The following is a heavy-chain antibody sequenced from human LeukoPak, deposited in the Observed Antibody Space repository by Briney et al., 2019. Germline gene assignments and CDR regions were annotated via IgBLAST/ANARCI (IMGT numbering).Heavy chain of an antibody. J-gene: IGHJ4*02. CDR3: ARDGEVVVTAFYFDY. CDR2: ISSSSSYI. V-gene: IGHV3-21*01. Sequence: PGGSLRLSCAASGFTFSSYSMNWVRQAPGKGLEWVSSISSSSSYIYYADPVKGRFTISRDNAKNSLYLQMNSLRAEDTAVYYCARDGEVVVTAFYFDYWGQGTLVTVSS. CDR1: GFTFSSYS. D-gene: IGHD2-21*02.